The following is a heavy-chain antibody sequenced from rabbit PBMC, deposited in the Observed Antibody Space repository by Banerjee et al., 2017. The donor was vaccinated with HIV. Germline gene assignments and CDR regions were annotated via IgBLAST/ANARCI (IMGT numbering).Heavy chain of an antibody. D-gene: IGHD4-2*01. J-gene: IGHJ6*01. CDR3: VRWGWL. Sequence: QSLEESGGDLVKPGASLTLTCTASGFSFSSGYDMCWVHQAPGKGLEWIGCIGTVTGSTYYASWAKGRFTISKTSTTVTLQMTSLTASDTASYFCVRWGWLWGPGTLVTVS. CDR2: IGTVTGST. CDR1: GFSFSSGYD. V-gene: IGHV1S40*01.